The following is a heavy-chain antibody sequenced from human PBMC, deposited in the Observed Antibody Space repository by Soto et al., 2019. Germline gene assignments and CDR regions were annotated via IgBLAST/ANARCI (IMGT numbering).Heavy chain of an antibody. CDR2: IYWDDDK. Sequence: QITLKESGPTLVKPTQTLTLTCTFPGFSLSTSGVGVGWIRQPPGKALEWLALIYWDDDKRYSPSLKSRLTMTNDTSKNQAVLTMTNMDPVDTATYHGAHIPYYYGSDRGGMDVWDKGTTVTVSS. D-gene: IGHD3-10*01. V-gene: IGHV2-5*02. J-gene: IGHJ6*04. CDR3: AHIPYYYGSDRGGMDV. CDR1: GFSLSTSGVG.